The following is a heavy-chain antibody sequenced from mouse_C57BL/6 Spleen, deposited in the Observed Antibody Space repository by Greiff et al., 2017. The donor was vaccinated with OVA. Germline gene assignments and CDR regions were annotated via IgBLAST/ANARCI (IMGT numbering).Heavy chain of an antibody. Sequence: QVHVKQPGAELVRPGTSVKLSCKASGYTFTSYWMHWVKQRPGQGLEWIGVIDPSDSYTNYNQKFKGKATLTVDTSSSTAYMQLSSLTSEDSAVYYCARSRLRDWYFDVWGTGTTVTVSS. V-gene: IGHV1-59*01. CDR1: GYTFTSYW. CDR3: ARSRLRDWYFDV. J-gene: IGHJ1*03. D-gene: IGHD2-4*01. CDR2: IDPSDSYT.